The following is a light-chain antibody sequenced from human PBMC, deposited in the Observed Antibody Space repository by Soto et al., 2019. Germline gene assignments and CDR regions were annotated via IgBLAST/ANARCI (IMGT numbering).Light chain of an antibody. CDR2: RDN. CDR1: NIGNKN. V-gene: IGLV3-9*01. J-gene: IGLJ2*01. Sequence: SDELTQPLSVSVALGQTARITCGGNNIGNKNVHWYQQKPGQAPVVVIYRDNNRPSGIPERLSGSNSGNTATLTISRAQAGDEADYYCQVWDSSTVVFGGGTKVTVL. CDR3: QVWDSSTVV.